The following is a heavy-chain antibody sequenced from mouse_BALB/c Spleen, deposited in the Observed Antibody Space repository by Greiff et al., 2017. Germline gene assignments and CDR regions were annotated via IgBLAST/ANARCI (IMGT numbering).Heavy chain of an antibody. D-gene: IGHD2-3*01. Sequence: EVMLVESGGGLVKPGGSLKLSCAASGFTFSSYAMYWVRQTPEKRLEWVATISDGGSYTYYPDSVKGRFTISRDNAKNNLYLQMSSLKSEDTAMYYCARDDGGAMDYWGQGTSVTVSS. CDR3: ARDDGGAMDY. CDR1: GFTFSSYA. V-gene: IGHV5-4*02. CDR2: ISDGGSYT. J-gene: IGHJ4*01.